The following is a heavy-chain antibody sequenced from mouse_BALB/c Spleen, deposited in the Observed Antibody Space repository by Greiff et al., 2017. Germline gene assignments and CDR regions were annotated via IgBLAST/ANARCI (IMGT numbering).Heavy chain of an antibody. V-gene: IGHV1-5*01. Sequence: EVKLVESGTVLARPGASVKMSCKASRYTFTSYWMHWVKQRPGQGLEWIGAIYPGNSDTSYNQKFKGKAKLTAVTSTSTAYMELSSLTNEDSAVYYCTRWDGKAMDYWGQGTSVTVSS. CDR1: RYTFTSYW. CDR2: IYPGNSDT. D-gene: IGHD2-1*01. CDR3: TRWDGKAMDY. J-gene: IGHJ4*01.